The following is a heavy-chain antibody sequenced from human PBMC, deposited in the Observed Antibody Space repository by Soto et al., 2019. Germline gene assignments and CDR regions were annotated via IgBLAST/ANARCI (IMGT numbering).Heavy chain of an antibody. CDR1: GYSFTSYA. V-gene: IGHV1-3*01. Sequence: QVQLVQSGAEVKKPGASVKVSCKASGYSFTSYAMHWVRQAPGQRLEWMGWINAGNGNTKYSQKFQGRITITRDTSASTAYMDLSSLRSEDTAVYYCARVSGFYSWDDWGQVTLVTVSS. D-gene: IGHD3-22*01. J-gene: IGHJ4*02. CDR2: INAGNGNT. CDR3: ARVSGFYSWDD.